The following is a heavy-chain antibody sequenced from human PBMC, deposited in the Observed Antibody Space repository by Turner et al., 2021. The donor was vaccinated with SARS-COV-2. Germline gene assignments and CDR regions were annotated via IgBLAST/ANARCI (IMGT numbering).Heavy chain of an antibody. CDR3: ANGGNTVSWFDP. D-gene: IGHD2-15*01. CDR1: GYTLTSYG. Sequence: QVQLVQSGAEVKKPGASVKVACKVSGYTLTSYGISWVRQAPGQGLELMGGISGYKGNTNNAQKLQGSVTMTTDTSTSTAYMALRSLRSDDTAVYYCANGGNTVSWFDPWGQGTLVTVSS. CDR2: ISGYKGNT. J-gene: IGHJ5*02. V-gene: IGHV1-18*04.